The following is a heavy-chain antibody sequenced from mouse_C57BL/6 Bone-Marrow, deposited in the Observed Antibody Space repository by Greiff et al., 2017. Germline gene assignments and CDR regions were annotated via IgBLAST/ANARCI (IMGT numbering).Heavy chain of an antibody. CDR3: TNSSFSYCGCSFWFAY. CDR1: GYTFTSYG. J-gene: IGHJ3*01. Sequence: EVQGVESGAELVRPWSSVKMSCKTSGYTFTSYGINWVQQRPGQGLEWIGYIYIGNGYTEYNEKFKGKATLTSDTSSSTVYMQLCIMTSEVSAIYFCTNSSFSYCGCSFWFAYWGQGTLVTVSA. D-gene: IGHD1-1*01. V-gene: IGHV1-58*01. CDR2: IYIGNGYT.